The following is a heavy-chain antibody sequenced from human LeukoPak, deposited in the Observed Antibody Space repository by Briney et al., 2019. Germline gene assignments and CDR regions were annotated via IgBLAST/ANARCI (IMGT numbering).Heavy chain of an antibody. CDR1: GGSISSGSYY. J-gene: IGHJ4*02. CDR3: AREGDWYDNSGYYYDPWTVFDY. D-gene: IGHD3-22*01. V-gene: IGHV4-61*02. CDR2: IYTSGST. Sequence: PSETLSLTCTVSGGSISSGSYYWSWIRQPAGKGLEWLGRIYTSGSTNYNPSLKSRVTISVDTSKNQFSLKLSSVTAADTAVYYCAREGDWYDNSGYYYDPWTVFDYWGQGTLVTVSS.